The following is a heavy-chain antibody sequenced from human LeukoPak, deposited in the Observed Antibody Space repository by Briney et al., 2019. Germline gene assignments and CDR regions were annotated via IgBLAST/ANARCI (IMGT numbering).Heavy chain of an antibody. CDR3: AKDGFNYGDYVTLYYFDY. CDR1: GFTFSSYA. Sequence: GGSLRLSCAASGFTFSSYAMSWVRQAPGKGLEWVSAISGSGGSTYYANSVKGRFTISRDNSKNTLYLQMNSLRAEDTAVYYCAKDGFNYGDYVTLYYFDYWGQGTLVTVSS. V-gene: IGHV3-23*01. D-gene: IGHD4-17*01. J-gene: IGHJ4*02. CDR2: ISGSGGST.